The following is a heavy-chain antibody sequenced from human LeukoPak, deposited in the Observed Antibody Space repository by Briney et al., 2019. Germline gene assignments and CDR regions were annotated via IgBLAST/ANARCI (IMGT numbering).Heavy chain of an antibody. Sequence: GESLRLSCAASGFTFSSYWMFWVRQAPGKGLVWVSRIHRDGSSATYADSVQGRFTVSGDDAKNTLYLQMNSLRAEDTAVYYCARSANWACDYWGQGTLVTVSS. CDR1: GFTFSSYW. CDR3: ARSANWACDY. V-gene: IGHV3-74*01. D-gene: IGHD7-27*01. CDR2: IHRDGSSA. J-gene: IGHJ4*02.